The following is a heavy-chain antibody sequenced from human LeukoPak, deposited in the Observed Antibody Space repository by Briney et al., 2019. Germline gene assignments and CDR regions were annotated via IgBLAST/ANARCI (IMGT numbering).Heavy chain of an antibody. J-gene: IGHJ1*01. V-gene: IGHV3-30*18. CDR2: ISYDGSNK. Sequence: QPGRSLRLSCAASGFSFNTYGMHWVRQGPGRGLEWVAVISYDGSNKWYADSVEGRFTISRDNSKNTLYLQMNSLRPEDTAVYFCAKDLNTYRYDSRDLQHWGQGILVTVSS. CDR3: AKDLNTYRYDSRDLQH. CDR1: GFSFNTYG. D-gene: IGHD3-22*01.